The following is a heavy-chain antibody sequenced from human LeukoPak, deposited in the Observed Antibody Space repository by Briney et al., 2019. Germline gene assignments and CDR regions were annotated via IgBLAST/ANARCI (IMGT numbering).Heavy chain of an antibody. CDR2: MNPNSGNT. J-gene: IGHJ5*02. CDR1: GYTFTSYD. Sequence: ASVKVSCKASGYTFTSYDINWVRQATGQGLEWMGWMNPNSGNTGYAQKFQGRVTMTRNTSISTAYMELSSLRSEDTAMYYCARVQSRIAAAGTRWFDPWGQGTPVTVSS. D-gene: IGHD6-13*01. V-gene: IGHV1-8*01. CDR3: ARVQSRIAAAGTRWFDP.